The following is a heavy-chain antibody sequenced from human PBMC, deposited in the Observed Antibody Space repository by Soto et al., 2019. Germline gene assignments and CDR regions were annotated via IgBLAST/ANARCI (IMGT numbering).Heavy chain of an antibody. CDR2: ISSSSSYI. CDR1: GFTFSSYS. CDR3: ARDGGPQDHDAFDI. J-gene: IGHJ3*02. V-gene: IGHV3-21*01. Sequence: GGSLRLSCAASGFTFSSYSMNWVRQAPGKGLEWVSSISSSSSYIYYADSVKGRFTISRDNAKNSLYLQMNSLRAEDTAVYYCARDGGPQDHDAFDIWGQGTMVTVSS. D-gene: IGHD3-16*01.